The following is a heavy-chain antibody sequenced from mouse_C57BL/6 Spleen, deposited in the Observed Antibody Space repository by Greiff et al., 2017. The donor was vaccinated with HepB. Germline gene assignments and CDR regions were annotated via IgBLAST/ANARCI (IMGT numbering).Heavy chain of an antibody. Sequence: VQLQQPGAELVKPGASVKMSCKASGYTFTSYWITWVKQRPGQGLEWIGDIYPGSGSTNYNEKFKSKATLTVDTSSSTAYMQLSILTSEDSAVYYCARTEITTVVAPFAYWGQGTLVTVSA. J-gene: IGHJ3*01. CDR1: GYTFTSYW. V-gene: IGHV1-55*01. CDR2: IYPGSGST. CDR3: ARTEITTVVAPFAY. D-gene: IGHD1-1*01.